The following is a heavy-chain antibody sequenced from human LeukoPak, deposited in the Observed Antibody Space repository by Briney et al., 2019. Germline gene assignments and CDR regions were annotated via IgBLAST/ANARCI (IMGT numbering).Heavy chain of an antibody. Sequence: SQTLSLTCAISGDSVSTNGAAAWNWFRQSPWEGLGGLGRTYYRYKWFNVHAVSVKSRMTLDADTSKNQFSLQLNSMTPEDTAVYYCARGTRNAFDYWGQGILVTVSS. CDR2: TYYRYKWFN. J-gene: IGHJ4*02. D-gene: IGHD2-2*01. CDR1: GDSVSTNGAA. V-gene: IGHV6-1*01. CDR3: ARGTRNAFDY.